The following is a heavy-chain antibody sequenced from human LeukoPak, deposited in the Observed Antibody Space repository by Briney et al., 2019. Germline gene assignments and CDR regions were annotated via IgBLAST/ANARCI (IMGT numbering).Heavy chain of an antibody. Sequence: ASVKVSCKASGYTFTSYGISWVRQAPGQGLECMGWISAYNGNTNYAQKLQGRVTMTTDTSTSTAYMELRSLRSDDTAVYYCARDGSIFGVGNWFDPWGQGTLVTVSS. V-gene: IGHV1-18*01. J-gene: IGHJ5*02. CDR1: GYTFTSYG. CDR3: ARDGSIFGVGNWFDP. CDR2: ISAYNGNT. D-gene: IGHD3-3*01.